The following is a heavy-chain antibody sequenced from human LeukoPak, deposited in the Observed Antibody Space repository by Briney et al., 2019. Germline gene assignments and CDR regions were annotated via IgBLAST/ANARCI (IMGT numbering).Heavy chain of an antibody. CDR3: ASRRLRWYYFDY. D-gene: IGHD4-23*01. CDR1: GGSFSGYY. V-gene: IGHV4-34*01. J-gene: IGHJ4*02. Sequence: ASETLSLTCAVYGGSFSGYYWSWIRQPPGKGLEWIGEINHSGSTNYNPSLKSRVTISVDTSKNQFSLKLSSVTAADTAVYYCASRRLRWYYFDYWGQGTLVTVSS. CDR2: INHSGST.